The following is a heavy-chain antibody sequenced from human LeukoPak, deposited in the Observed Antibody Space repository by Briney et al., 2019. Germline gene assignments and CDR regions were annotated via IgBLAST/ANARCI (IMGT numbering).Heavy chain of an antibody. J-gene: IGHJ6*03. CDR2: IVVGSGNT. V-gene: IGHV1-58*02. Sequence: TSVKVSCKASGFTFTSSAMPWVRQARGQRLEWIGWIVVGSGNTNYAQKFQERVTITRDMSTSTAYMELSSLRSEDTAVYYCAAAAADNYYYYYMDVWGKGTTVTVSS. D-gene: IGHD6-13*01. CDR1: GFTFTSSA. CDR3: AAAAADNYYYYYMDV.